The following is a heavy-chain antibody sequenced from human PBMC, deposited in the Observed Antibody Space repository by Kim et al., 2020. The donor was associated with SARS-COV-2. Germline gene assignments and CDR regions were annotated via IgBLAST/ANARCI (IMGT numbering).Heavy chain of an antibody. J-gene: IGHJ4*02. V-gene: IGHV4-39*01. CDR3: VAYRYGTAYDF. CDR2: T. D-gene: IGHD5-18*01. Sequence: TDYAPSLKGRVTISLDTSKNEFSLKLNSLTAADTAVYYCVAYRYGTAYDFWGQGTLVAVSS.